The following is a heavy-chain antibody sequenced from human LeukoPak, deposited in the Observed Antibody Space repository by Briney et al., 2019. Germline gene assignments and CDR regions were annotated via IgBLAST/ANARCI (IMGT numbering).Heavy chain of an antibody. Sequence: GASLRLSCAASGFTFSSYAMSWVRQAPGKGPEWVSAISGSGGSTYYADSVKGRFTISRDNSKNTLYLQMNSLRAEDTAVYYCAKDRYYYDSSGYYGGSDYWGQGTLVTVSS. D-gene: IGHD3-22*01. CDR1: GFTFSSYA. V-gene: IGHV3-23*01. CDR2: ISGSGGST. J-gene: IGHJ4*02. CDR3: AKDRYYYDSSGYYGGSDY.